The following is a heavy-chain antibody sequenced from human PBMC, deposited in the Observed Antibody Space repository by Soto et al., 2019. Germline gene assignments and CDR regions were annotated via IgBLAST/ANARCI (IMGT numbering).Heavy chain of an antibody. CDR2: IYYSGST. Sequence: PSETLSLTCTVSGGSISSYYWSWIRQPPGKGLEWIVYIYYSGSTYYNPSLKSRVTISVDTSKNQFSLKLNSVTAADTAVYYCASRHSSPYFDYWGQGTLVTVSS. V-gene: IGHV4-59*08. CDR1: GGSISSYY. D-gene: IGHD6-13*01. CDR3: ASRHSSPYFDY. J-gene: IGHJ4*02.